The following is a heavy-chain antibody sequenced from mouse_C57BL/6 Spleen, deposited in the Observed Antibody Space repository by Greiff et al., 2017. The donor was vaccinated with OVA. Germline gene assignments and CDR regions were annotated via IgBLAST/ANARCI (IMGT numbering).Heavy chain of an antibody. CDR2: ISDGGSYT. CDR1: GFTFSSYA. V-gene: IGHV5-4*01. J-gene: IGHJ3*01. Sequence: EVKVVESGGGLVKPGGSLKLSCAASGFTFSSYAMSWVRQTPEKRLEWVATISDGGSYTYYPDNVKGRFTISRDNAKNNLYLQMSHLKSEDTAMYYCARDLGSKRVFAYWGQGTLVTVSA. D-gene: IGHD2-5*01. CDR3: ARDLGSKRVFAY.